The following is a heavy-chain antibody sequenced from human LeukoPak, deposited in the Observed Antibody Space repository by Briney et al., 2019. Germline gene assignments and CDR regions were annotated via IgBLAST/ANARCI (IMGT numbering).Heavy chain of an antibody. D-gene: IGHD2/OR15-2a*01. CDR2: INPNSGGT. CDR3: ARDLRMTPYYYYYMDV. V-gene: IGHV1-2*02. J-gene: IGHJ6*03. CDR1: GYTFTGYY. Sequence: ASVKVSCKASGYTFTGYYMHWVRQAPGQGLEWMGWINPNSGGTNYAQKFQGRVTMTRDTSISTAYMELSRLRSDDTAVYYCARDLRMTPYYYYYMDVWGKGTTVTVSS.